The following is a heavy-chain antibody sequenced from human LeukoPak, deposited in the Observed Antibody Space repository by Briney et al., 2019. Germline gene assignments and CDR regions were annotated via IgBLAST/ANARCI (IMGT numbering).Heavy chain of an antibody. CDR1: GGSISSYY. CDR2: IYYSGST. Sequence: PSETLSLTCTVSGGSISSYYWSWIRQPPGKGLEWIGYIYYSGSTNYNPSLKSRVTISVDTSKNQFSLKLSSVTAADTAVHYCARHVHVVLTRGWFDPWGQGTLVTVSS. J-gene: IGHJ5*02. CDR3: ARHVHVVLTRGWFDP. V-gene: IGHV4-59*08. D-gene: IGHD2-8*01.